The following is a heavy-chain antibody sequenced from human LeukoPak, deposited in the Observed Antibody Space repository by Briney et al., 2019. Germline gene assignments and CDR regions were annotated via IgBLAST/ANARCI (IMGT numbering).Heavy chain of an antibody. CDR3: AKDLSGSNFGWFDP. V-gene: IGHV3-30*02. D-gene: IGHD1-26*01. J-gene: IGHJ5*02. CDR2: IRYDGNAK. Sequence: GSLRLSCAASEFTLNNFGIHWVRQAPGKGLEWVSFIRYDGNAKFYAESVRDRFTISRDSSKSAVSLQMNSLRAEDTAVYYCAKDLSGSNFGWFDPWGQGTLVTVSS. CDR1: EFTLNNFG.